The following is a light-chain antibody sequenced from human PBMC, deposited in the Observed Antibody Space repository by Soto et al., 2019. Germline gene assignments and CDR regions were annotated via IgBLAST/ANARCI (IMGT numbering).Light chain of an antibody. CDR3: QEYNSLHYT. Sequence: DIQMTQSPSSLSASVGDRVTITCQASQDIRYYLNWYQQKPGKAPKLLVYDASNLQTGVPSRFSGSGSGTDFTFTINSLQPEDIATYYCQEYNSLHYTFGRGTKLEIK. CDR2: DAS. V-gene: IGKV1-33*01. J-gene: IGKJ2*01. CDR1: QDIRYY.